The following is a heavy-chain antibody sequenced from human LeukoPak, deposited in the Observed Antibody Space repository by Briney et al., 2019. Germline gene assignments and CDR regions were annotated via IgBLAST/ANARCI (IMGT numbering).Heavy chain of an antibody. V-gene: IGHV1-69*05. J-gene: IGHJ4*02. CDR1: GGTFSSYA. CDR3: ARVDFWSGNDFDY. D-gene: IGHD3-3*01. CDR2: IIPIFGTA. Sequence: ASVKVSCKASGGTFSSYAISWVRQAPGQGLEWMGGIIPIFGTANYAQKFQGRVTMTTDTSTSTAYMELRSLRSDDTAVYYCARVDFWSGNDFDYWGQGTLVTVSS.